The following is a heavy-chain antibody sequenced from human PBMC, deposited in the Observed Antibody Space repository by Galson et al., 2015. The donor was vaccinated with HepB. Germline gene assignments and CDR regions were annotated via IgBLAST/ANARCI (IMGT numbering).Heavy chain of an antibody. CDR1: GFTFSSHW. D-gene: IGHD4-23*01. J-gene: IGHJ5*01. CDR2: IKKDGSEE. V-gene: IGHV3-7*01. CDR3: ARAVGSSWLDS. Sequence: SLRLSCAASGFTFSSHWMNWVRQAPGKGLEWVANIKKDGSEEYYVDSVKGRFTISRDNAKNSLSLQMSSLRVEDTAVYYCARAVGSSWLDSWGQGTLVTVSS.